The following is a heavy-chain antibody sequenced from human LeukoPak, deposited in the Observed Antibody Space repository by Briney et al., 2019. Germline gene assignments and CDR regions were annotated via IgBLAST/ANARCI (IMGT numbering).Heavy chain of an antibody. Sequence: SLKVSCKASGGTFSSYAISWVRQAPGQGLEWVGWIIPIFGTANYAQKFQGRVTITADESTSTAYMELSSLRSEDTAVYYCASYSREFHDSSGYYYRSYFDYWGQGTLVTVSS. V-gene: IGHV1-69*13. CDR3: ASYSREFHDSSGYYYRSYFDY. CDR2: IIPIFGTA. CDR1: GGTFSSYA. J-gene: IGHJ4*02. D-gene: IGHD3-22*01.